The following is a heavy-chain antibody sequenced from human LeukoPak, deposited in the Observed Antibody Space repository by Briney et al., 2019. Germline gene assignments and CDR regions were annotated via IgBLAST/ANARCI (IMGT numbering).Heavy chain of an antibody. J-gene: IGHJ3*02. D-gene: IGHD6-25*01. CDR3: ARVAGAFDI. CDR1: GGSISNYY. CDR2: IYYSGST. V-gene: IGHV4-59*01. Sequence: PETLSLTCTVSGGSISNYYWSWIRQPPGKGLEWIGYIYYSGSTNYNPSLKSRVTISLDTSKNHFSLKLSSVTAADTAIYYCARVAGAFDIWGQGTMVTVSS.